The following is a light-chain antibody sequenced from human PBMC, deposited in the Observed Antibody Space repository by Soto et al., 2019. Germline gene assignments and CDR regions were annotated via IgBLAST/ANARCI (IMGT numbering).Light chain of an antibody. CDR1: SSNIGSNY. CDR2: RNN. V-gene: IGLV1-47*01. J-gene: IGLJ2*01. Sequence: QSLLTQPPSASGTPGQRVTISCSGSSSNIGSNYVYWYQQLPGTAPKLLIYRNNQRPSGVPDRFSGSKSGTSASLAISGLRSEDEADYYCAAWDDSLSGPDVVFGGGTKLTVL. CDR3: AAWDDSLSGPDVV.